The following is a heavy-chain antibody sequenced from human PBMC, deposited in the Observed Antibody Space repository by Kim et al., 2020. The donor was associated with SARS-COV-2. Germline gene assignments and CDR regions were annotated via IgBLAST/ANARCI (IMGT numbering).Heavy chain of an antibody. CDR3: ARDFHSGGSYYFDY. CDR1: GGSISSGGYY. J-gene: IGHJ4*02. CDR2: ISNSGST. V-gene: IGHV4-31*03. Sequence: SETLSLTCTVSGGSISSGGYYWSWIRQLPGKGLEWIGYISNSGSTYYNPSLQSRVTISVDTSKNQFSLRLSSVTAADTAVYFCARDFHSGGSYYFDYWGQGTLVIVSS. D-gene: IGHD3-10*01.